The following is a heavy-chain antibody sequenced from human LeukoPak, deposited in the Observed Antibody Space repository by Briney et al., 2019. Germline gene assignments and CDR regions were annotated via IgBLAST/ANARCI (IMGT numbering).Heavy chain of an antibody. J-gene: IGHJ4*02. CDR3: ARDLSSSSAPPLY. D-gene: IGHD6-13*01. CDR2: ISTYNGNT. CDR1: GYTFTSYD. V-gene: IGHV1-18*01. Sequence: ASVKVSCKASGYTFTSYDINWVRQAPGQGLEWMGWISTYNGNTNYAQKLQGRVTMTTDTPTSTAHMELRSLRSDDTAVYYCARDLSSSSAPPLYWGQGTLVTVSS.